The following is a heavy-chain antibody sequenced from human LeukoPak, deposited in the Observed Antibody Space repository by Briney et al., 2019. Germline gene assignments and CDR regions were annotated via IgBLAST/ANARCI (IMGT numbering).Heavy chain of an antibody. CDR2: INAGNGNT. CDR3: ARVRWYYYDSSGYGNYFDY. V-gene: IGHV1-3*01. Sequence: GESLKISCKASGYTFTSYAMHWVRQAPGQRLEWMGWINAGNGNTKYSQKFQGRVTITRDTSASTAYMELSSLRSEDTAVYYCARVRWYYYDSSGYGNYFDYWGQGTLATVSS. D-gene: IGHD3-22*01. CDR1: GYTFTSYA. J-gene: IGHJ4*02.